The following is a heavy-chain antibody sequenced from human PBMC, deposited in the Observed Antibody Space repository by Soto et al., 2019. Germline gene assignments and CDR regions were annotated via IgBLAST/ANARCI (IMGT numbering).Heavy chain of an antibody. D-gene: IGHD5-12*01. J-gene: IGHJ4*02. CDR2: INPNNGDT. V-gene: IGHV1-2*02. CDR1: GYAFTGYY. CDR3: ARHSGYDYVFDY. Sequence: GASVKVSCKASGYAFTGYYIHWARQAPGQGLEWMGWINPNNGDTNYAQNFQGRVTMTRDTSTSTAYMELSSLTFDDTAVYYCARHSGYDYVFDYWGQGTLVTVSS.